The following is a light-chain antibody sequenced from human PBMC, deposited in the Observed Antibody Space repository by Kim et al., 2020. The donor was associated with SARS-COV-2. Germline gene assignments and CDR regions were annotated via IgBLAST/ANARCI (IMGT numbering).Light chain of an antibody. V-gene: IGLV3-19*01. J-gene: IGLJ2*01. Sequence: SSELTQDTAVSVAVGQTVKITCQGDSLRKYYASWYQQKPGQAPVLVIYGRNNRPSGIPERLSGSTSGNTASLIISGAQAEDEADYYCSSRGSSENVLFGGGTQLTVL. CDR3: SSRGSSENVL. CDR1: SLRKYY. CDR2: GRN.